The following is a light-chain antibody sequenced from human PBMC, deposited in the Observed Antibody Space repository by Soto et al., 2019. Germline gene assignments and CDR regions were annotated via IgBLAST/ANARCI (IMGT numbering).Light chain of an antibody. J-gene: IGLJ2*01. CDR3: SSFTSTSAVL. V-gene: IGLV2-14*01. Sequence: QSALTQPASVSGSPGQSITISCTGTTSDIGGYNYVSWYQQHPGKAPKLIIYDVSNRSSGVSNRFSGSKSGNTASLTISGLQAGDEADYYCSSFTSTSAVLFGGGTQLTVL. CDR2: DVS. CDR1: TSDIGGYNY.